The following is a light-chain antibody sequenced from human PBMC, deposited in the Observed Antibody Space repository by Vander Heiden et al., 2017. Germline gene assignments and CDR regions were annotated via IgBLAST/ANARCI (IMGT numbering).Light chain of an antibody. CDR3: QHYNNWVFT. J-gene: IGKJ3*01. V-gene: IGKV3-15*01. CDR2: GAS. Sequence: ETEMTPSPATLSVSPGERATLSCRTSQSVSRNLAWYQLRPGRAPRLLIYGASTRATDIPARFSGSGSGTEFTLTISSLQSEDFAVYYCQHYNNWVFTFGPGTKVDVK. CDR1: QSVSRN.